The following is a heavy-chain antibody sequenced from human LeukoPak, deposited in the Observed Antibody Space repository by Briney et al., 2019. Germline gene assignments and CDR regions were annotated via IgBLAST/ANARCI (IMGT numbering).Heavy chain of an antibody. V-gene: IGHV3-30-3*01. CDR2: ISYDGSNK. CDR3: ARDPLSGFGELCCDY. D-gene: IGHD3-10*01. CDR1: GFTFSSYA. J-gene: IGHJ4*02. Sequence: PGGSLRLSCAASGFTFSSYAMHWVRQAPGKGLEWVAVISYDGSNKYYADSVKGRFTISRDNSKNTLYLQMNSLRAEDTAVYYCARDPLSGFGELCCDYWGQGTLVTVSS.